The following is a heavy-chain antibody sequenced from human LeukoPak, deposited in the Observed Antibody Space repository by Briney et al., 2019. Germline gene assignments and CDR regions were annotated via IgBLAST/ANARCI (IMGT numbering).Heavy chain of an antibody. Sequence: GGSLRLSCAASGFTFSSYSMNWVRQAPGKGLEWVSFISTSSSYIYYADSVKGRFTISRGNAKNSLYLQMNSLRAEDTAVYYCTRDEDFYSSSSDYWGQGTLVTVSS. CDR1: GFTFSSYS. V-gene: IGHV3-21*01. D-gene: IGHD6-6*01. CDR3: TRDEDFYSSSSDY. CDR2: ISTSSSYI. J-gene: IGHJ4*02.